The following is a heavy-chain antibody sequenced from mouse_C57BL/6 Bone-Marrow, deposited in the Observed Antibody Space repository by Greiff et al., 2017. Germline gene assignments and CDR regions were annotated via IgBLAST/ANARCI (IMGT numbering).Heavy chain of an antibody. V-gene: IGHV1-69*01. Sequence: QVQLQQPGAELVMPGASVKLSCKASGYTFTSYWMHWVKQRPGQGLEWIGEIDPSDSYTNYNQKFKGKSTLTVDKSSSTAYMQLSSLTSEDAAVYYCARVYEYDCYAMDYWGQGTSVTVSS. CDR2: IDPSDSYT. D-gene: IGHD2-4*01. CDR3: ARVYEYDCYAMDY. CDR1: GYTFTSYW. J-gene: IGHJ4*01.